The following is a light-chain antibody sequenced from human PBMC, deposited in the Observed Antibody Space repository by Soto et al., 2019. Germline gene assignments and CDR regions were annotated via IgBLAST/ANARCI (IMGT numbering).Light chain of an antibody. Sequence: GTSSDVGGYNYVSWYQQHPGKAPKPMIYDGSHRPAGVYNRFAGSESGSRAALTISGLHSEDEADYNCSSDPGTTPYLLGPWTKVTAL. CDR1: SSDVGGYNY. CDR3: SSDPGTTPYL. CDR2: DGS. V-gene: IGLV2-14*04. J-gene: IGLJ1*01.